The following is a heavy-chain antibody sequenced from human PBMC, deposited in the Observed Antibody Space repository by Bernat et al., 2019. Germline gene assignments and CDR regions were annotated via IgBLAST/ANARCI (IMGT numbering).Heavy chain of an antibody. CDR2: INSDGSYT. D-gene: IGHD6-13*01. Sequence: EVHLVESGGGLVQPGGSLRLSCAASGFPFSSYWMHWVRQPPGSGLVWVSRINSDGSYTSYVDSVKGRFSISRDNAKNTLYLQMSSLRAEDTAIYYCASFGINWYNDYWGQGTLVTVSS. V-gene: IGHV3-74*01. CDR1: GFPFSSYW. CDR3: ASFGINWYNDY. J-gene: IGHJ4*02.